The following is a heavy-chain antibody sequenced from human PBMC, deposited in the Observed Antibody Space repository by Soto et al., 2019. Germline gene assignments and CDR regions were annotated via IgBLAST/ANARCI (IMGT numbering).Heavy chain of an antibody. CDR2: IWYDGSNK. V-gene: IGHV3-33*01. CDR1: GFTFSSYG. CDR3: ARSIAAAGMPRRYYYYYYGMDV. J-gene: IGHJ6*02. D-gene: IGHD6-13*01. Sequence: GGSLRLSCAASGFTFSSYGMHWVRQAPGKGLEWVAVIWYDGSNKYYADSVKGRFTISRDNSKNTLYLQMNSLRAEDTAENYVARSIAAAGMPRRYYYYYYGMDVWGQGTTVTVSS.